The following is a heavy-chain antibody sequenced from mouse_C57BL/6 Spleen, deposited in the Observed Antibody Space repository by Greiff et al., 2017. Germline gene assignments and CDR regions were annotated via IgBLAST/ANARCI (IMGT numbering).Heavy chain of an antibody. CDR1: GYTFTSYW. CDR2: IDPSDSDT. D-gene: IGHD1-1*02. J-gene: IGHJ3*01. Sequence: QVQLQQPGAELVRPGSSVKLSCKASGYTFTSYWMHWVKQRPIQGLEWIGNIDPSDSDTHYNQKFKDKATLTVDKSSSTAYMQLSSLTSEGSAVYYCGGWYWFAYWGQGTLVTVSA. CDR3: GGWYWFAY. V-gene: IGHV1-52*01.